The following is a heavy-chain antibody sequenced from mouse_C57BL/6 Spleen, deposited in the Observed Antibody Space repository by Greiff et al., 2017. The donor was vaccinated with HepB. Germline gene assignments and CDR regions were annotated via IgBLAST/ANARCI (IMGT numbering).Heavy chain of an antibody. CDR1: GFNIKDDY. CDR2: IDPENGDT. V-gene: IGHV14-4*01. CDR3: TTGGGNYPYFDY. J-gene: IGHJ2*01. Sequence: EVQLQQSGAELVRPGASVKLSCTASGFNIKDDYMHWVKQRPEQGLEWIGWIDPENGDTEYASKFQGKATITADTSSNTAYLQLRSRTSEDTAVYYCTTGGGNYPYFDYWGHGTTLTVSS. D-gene: IGHD2-1*01.